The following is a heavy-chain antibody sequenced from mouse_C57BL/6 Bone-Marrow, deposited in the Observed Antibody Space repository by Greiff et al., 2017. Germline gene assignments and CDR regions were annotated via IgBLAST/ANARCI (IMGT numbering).Heavy chain of an antibody. CDR2: ISSGGSTI. D-gene: IGHD2-4*01. V-gene: IGHV5-17*01. CDR1: GFTFSDYG. CDR3: AEDYDGFAY. Sequence: EVKLMESGGGLVKPGGSLKLSCAASGFTFSDYGMHWVRQAPEKGLVWVAYISSGGSTIYYADTVKGRFTISRDNAKNTLFLQMTSLGSEDTARYYCAEDYDGFAYWGQGTLVTVSA. J-gene: IGHJ3*01.